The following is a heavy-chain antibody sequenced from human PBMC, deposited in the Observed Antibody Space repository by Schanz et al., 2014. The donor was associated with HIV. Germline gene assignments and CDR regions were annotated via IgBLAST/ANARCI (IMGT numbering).Heavy chain of an antibody. J-gene: IGHJ4*02. CDR2: ITPIFNTA. CDR1: GGTFSSYS. V-gene: IGHV1-69*06. Sequence: QVQLVQSGAEVKKPGSSVKVSCKASGGTFSSYSISWVRQAPGQGLEWMGGITPIFNTANYAQKFQGRVTITADKSTNTAYMELSSLRSEDTAVYFCARYLGGDDGDFYFDYWGQGTLVTVSS. D-gene: IGHD4-17*01. CDR3: ARYLGGDDGDFYFDY.